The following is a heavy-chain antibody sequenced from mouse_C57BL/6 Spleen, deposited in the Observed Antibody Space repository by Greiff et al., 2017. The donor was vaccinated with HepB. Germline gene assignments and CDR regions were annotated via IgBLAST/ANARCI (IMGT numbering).Heavy chain of an antibody. Sequence: VKLQESGPGLVAPSQSLSITCTVSGFSFTSYGVSWVRQPPGKGLEWLGVIWGDGSTNYHSALISRLSISKDNSKSQVFLKLNSLQTDDTATYYCAKPDGLTGPSYYAMDYWGQGTSVTVSS. CDR3: AKPDGLTGPSYYAMDY. V-gene: IGHV2-3*01. CDR2: IWGDGST. J-gene: IGHJ4*01. D-gene: IGHD4-1*01. CDR1: GFSFTSYG.